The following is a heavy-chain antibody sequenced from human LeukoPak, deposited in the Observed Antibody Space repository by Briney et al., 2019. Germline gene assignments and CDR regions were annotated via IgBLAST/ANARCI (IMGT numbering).Heavy chain of an antibody. J-gene: IGHJ3*02. V-gene: IGHV1-2*02. CDR1: GFTFRDYY. D-gene: IGHD5-12*01. CDR3: AREGSSASGQDWYAFDI. CDR2: MYFNSGAT. Sequence: ASVKVSCKASGFTFRDYYVQWVRQVPGQGLGWGGWMYFNSGATRYAPKFQSRVTLTGDTSINTVYMELVSLGSDDTAMYYCAREGSSASGQDWYAFDIWGQETMVTVSS.